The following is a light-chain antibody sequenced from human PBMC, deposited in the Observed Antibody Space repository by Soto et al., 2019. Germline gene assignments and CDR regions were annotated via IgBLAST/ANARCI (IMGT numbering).Light chain of an antibody. Sequence: DIQMTQSPSSLSASVGDRVTITCRASQSISSCLNWYQQKPGKAPKLLIYAASSLQSGVPSRFSGSGSGTDFTLTISSLQPEDFATYYCQQSYSTPYTFGQGTKPEIK. CDR2: AAS. V-gene: IGKV1-39*01. CDR1: QSISSC. J-gene: IGKJ2*01. CDR3: QQSYSTPYT.